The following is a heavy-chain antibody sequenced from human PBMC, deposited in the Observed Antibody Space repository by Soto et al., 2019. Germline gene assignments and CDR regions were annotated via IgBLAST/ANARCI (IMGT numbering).Heavy chain of an antibody. D-gene: IGHD3-9*01. V-gene: IGHV1-2*04. CDR3: ARDYYDILTRYYWHAFDI. J-gene: IGHJ3*02. CDR1: GYTFTGYY. Sequence: ASVKVSCKASGYTFTGYYMHWVRQAPGQGLEWMGWINPNSGGTNYAQKFQGWVTMTRDTSISTAYMELSRLRSDDTAVYYCARDYYDILTRYYWHAFDIWGQGTMVTVSS. CDR2: INPNSGGT.